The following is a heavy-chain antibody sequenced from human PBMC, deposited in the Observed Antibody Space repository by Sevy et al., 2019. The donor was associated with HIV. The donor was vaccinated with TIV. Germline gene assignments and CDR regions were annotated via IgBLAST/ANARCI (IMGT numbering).Heavy chain of an antibody. CDR1: EFTFSSYA. V-gene: IGHV3-23*01. J-gene: IGHJ6*02. CDR3: AKGYCSGGSCPRDYYYYGMDV. CDR2: VSGSGRYT. D-gene: IGHD2-15*01. Sequence: GGSLRLSCAASEFTFSSYAMSWVRQAPGKGLEWVSSVSGSGRYTYYADSVEGRFTISRDNSKNSLYVQMNSLEAEDTAVYFCAKGYCSGGSCPRDYYYYGMDVWGQGTTVTVSS.